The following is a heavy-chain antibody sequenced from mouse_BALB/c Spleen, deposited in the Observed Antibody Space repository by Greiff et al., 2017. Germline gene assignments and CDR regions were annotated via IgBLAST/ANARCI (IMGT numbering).Heavy chain of an antibody. CDR1: GFTFSSYA. V-gene: IGHV5-9-3*01. CDR2: ISSGGSYT. J-gene: IGHJ2*01. Sequence: EVKLLESGGGLVKPGGSLKLSCAASGFTFSSYAMSWVRQTPEKRLEWVATISSGGSYTYYPDSVKGRFTISRDNAKNTLYLQMSSLRSEDTAMYYCARHQDPFDYWGQGTTLTVSS. CDR3: ARHQDPFDY.